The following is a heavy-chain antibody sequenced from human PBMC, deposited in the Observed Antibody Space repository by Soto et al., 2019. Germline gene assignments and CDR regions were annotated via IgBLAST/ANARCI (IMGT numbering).Heavy chain of an antibody. CDR1: GFAFNTYS. Sequence: EVRLVESGGGPVKPGGSLRLSCAASGFAFNTYSMNWVRQAPGKGLEWVAFITRSSSYIYYADSVRGRFTLSRDNAKNSLYLQMNSLRAEDTAIYYCARYDGWLILDYWGQGTLVTVSS. CDR3: ARYDGWLILDY. V-gene: IGHV3-21*06. CDR2: ITRSSSYI. D-gene: IGHD6-19*01. J-gene: IGHJ4*02.